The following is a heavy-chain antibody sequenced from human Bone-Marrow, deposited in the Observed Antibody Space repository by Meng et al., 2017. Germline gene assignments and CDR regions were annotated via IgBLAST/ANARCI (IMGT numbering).Heavy chain of an antibody. J-gene: IGHJ5*02. CDR3: ARVIFTIVSGTNWFDP. CDR1: DNIFTYCN. Sequence: VTDGQEIRNAGSSRNSSYRATDNIFTYCNMHWLRPAPEQVYGWIGLITLIGAGTKYEQNLQGRVTMTRDTSISTAYMELSRLKSDDTAVYYCARVIFTIVSGTNWFDPWGQGTRVTVSS. V-gene: IGHV1-2*02. D-gene: IGHD1-1*01. CDR2: ITLIGAGT.